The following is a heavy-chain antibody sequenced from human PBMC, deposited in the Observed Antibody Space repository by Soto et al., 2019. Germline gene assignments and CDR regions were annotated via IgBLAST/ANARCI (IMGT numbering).Heavy chain of an antibody. CDR3: ARDSASNGAWGNYYYYGMDV. V-gene: IGHV1-2*02. Sequence: QVQLVQSGAEVKKPGASVKVSCKASGYTFTGYYMHWVRQAPGQGLEWMGWINPNSGGTNYAQKFQGRVTMTRDTSISTAYMELSRLRSDDTAVYYCARDSASNGAWGNYYYYGMDVWGQGTTVTVSS. J-gene: IGHJ6*02. CDR1: GYTFTGYY. D-gene: IGHD2-8*01. CDR2: INPNSGGT.